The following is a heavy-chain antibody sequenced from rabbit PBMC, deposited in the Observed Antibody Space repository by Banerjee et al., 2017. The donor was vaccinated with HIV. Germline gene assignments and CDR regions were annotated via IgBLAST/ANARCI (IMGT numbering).Heavy chain of an antibody. V-gene: IGHV1S45*01. D-gene: IGHD4-1*01. Sequence: ELVESGGGLVQPGESLKLSCKASGIDFSSYGISWVRQAPGKGPEWIACIYTGSGITYYASWAKGRFTISKTSSTTVTLQMTYLTGADTATYFCARYSSGWNYFNLWGPGTLVT. CDR1: GIDFSSYG. CDR2: IYTGSGIT. J-gene: IGHJ4*01. CDR3: ARYSSGWNYFNL.